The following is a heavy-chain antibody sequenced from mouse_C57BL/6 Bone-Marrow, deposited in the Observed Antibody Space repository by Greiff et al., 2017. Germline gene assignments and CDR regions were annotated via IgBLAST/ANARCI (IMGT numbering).Heavy chain of an antibody. D-gene: IGHD1-1*01. CDR2: IWRGGST. CDR1: GFSLTSYG. V-gene: IGHV2-5*01. Sequence: VQLQESGPGLVQPSPSLSITCTVSGFSLTSYGVHWVRQSPGKGLEWLGVIWRGGSTDYNAAFMTRLSITKDNSNSQVFFKMNSLQADDTAIYYCAKGITTVPFAYWGQGTLVTVSA. J-gene: IGHJ3*01. CDR3: AKGITTVPFAY.